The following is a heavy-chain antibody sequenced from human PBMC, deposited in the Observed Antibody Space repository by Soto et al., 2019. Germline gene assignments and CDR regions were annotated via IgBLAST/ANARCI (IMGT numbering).Heavy chain of an antibody. J-gene: IGHJ4*02. CDR1: GGSISSSTYS. Sequence: QLQLQESGPGLLKPSETPALSCTVSGGSISSSTYSWGWLRQPPGKGLECIGSIYFVGSTYHNPSLTSRVTISLDSSKNQSSLRVISVTAEDTAGYYGARHSGYNYVYNFVYWGQGPLLSVSS. V-gene: IGHV4-39*01. CDR3: ARHSGYNYVYNFVY. CDR2: IYFVGST. D-gene: IGHD5-18*01.